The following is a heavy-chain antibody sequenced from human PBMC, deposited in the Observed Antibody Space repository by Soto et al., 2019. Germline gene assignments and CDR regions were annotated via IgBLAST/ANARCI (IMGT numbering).Heavy chain of an antibody. D-gene: IGHD3-3*01. Sequence: SGFTFSSHAMIWVRQAPGKGLEWVSAISGSGGSTYYADSVKGRFTISRDNSKNTLYLQMNRLRAEDTAVYYCAKYSAHYDFWSCYYSYYYYYMDVWGKGTTVTVSS. CDR2: ISGSGGST. V-gene: IGHV3-23*01. CDR3: AKYSAHYDFWSCYYSYYYYYMDV. CDR1: GFTFSSHA. J-gene: IGHJ6*03.